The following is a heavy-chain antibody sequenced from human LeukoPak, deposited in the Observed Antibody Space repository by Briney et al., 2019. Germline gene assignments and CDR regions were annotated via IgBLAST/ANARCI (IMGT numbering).Heavy chain of an antibody. CDR2: IYYSGST. Sequence: SETLSLTCTVSGGSISGYYWSWIRQPPGKGLEWIGYIYYSGSTNYNPSLKSRVTISVDTSKNQFSLKLSSVTAADTAVYYCARASPDDYGDYESYWGQGTLVTVSS. CDR1: GGSISGYY. D-gene: IGHD4-17*01. V-gene: IGHV4-59*08. CDR3: ARASPDDYGDYESY. J-gene: IGHJ4*02.